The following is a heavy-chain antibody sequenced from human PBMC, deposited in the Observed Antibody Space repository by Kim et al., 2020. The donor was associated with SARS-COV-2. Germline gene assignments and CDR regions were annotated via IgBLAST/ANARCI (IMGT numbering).Heavy chain of an antibody. Sequence: SETLSLTCAVYGGSFSGYYWSWIRQPPGKGLEWIGEINHSGSTNYNPSLKSRVTISVDTSKNQFSLKLSSVTAADTAVYYCARGGEEYQLLPAYNWFDPWGQGTLVTVSS. D-gene: IGHD2-2*01. V-gene: IGHV4-34*01. CDR1: GGSFSGYY. CDR3: ARGGEEYQLLPAYNWFDP. J-gene: IGHJ5*02. CDR2: INHSGST.